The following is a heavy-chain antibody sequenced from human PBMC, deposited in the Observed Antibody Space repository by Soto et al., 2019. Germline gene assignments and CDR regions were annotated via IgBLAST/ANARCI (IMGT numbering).Heavy chain of an antibody. J-gene: IGHJ4*02. CDR1: GFTFSSYS. CDR2: ISSSSSYI. CDR3: ARDLVDGPGDY. V-gene: IGHV3-21*01. Sequence: EVQLVESGGGLVKPGGSLRLSCAASGFTFSSYSMNWVRQAPGKGLEWVSSISSSSSYIYYADSVKGRFTISRDNAKNSLYLQMNSLRAEDTAVYYCARDLVDGPGDYWGQGTLVTVSS.